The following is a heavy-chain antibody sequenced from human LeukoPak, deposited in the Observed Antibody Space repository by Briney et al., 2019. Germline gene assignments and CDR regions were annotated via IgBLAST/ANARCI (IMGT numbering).Heavy chain of an antibody. D-gene: IGHD1-26*01. Sequence: GASVKVSCKASGYTFTGYYMHWVRQAPGQGLEWMGWINPSGGSTSYAQKFQGRVTMTRDTSTSTVYMELSSLRSEDTAVYYCARDLPPSSGSYYGYFQHWGQGTLVTVSS. CDR3: ARDLPPSSGSYYGYFQH. CDR1: GYTFTGYY. CDR2: INPSGGST. V-gene: IGHV1-46*01. J-gene: IGHJ1*01.